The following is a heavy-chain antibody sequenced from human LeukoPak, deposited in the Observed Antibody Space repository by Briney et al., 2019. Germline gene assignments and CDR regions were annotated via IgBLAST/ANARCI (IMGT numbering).Heavy chain of an antibody. D-gene: IGHD2-15*01. Sequence: SESLSLTCTVSGGSISSYYWSWIRQPPGKGLEWSGYIYTSGSTNYNPSLKSRVTISVDTSKNQFSLKLSSVTAADTAVYYCARHDGAAKVDWFDPWGQGTLVTVSS. CDR3: ARHDGAAKVDWFDP. CDR1: GGSISSYY. CDR2: IYTSGST. J-gene: IGHJ5*02. V-gene: IGHV4-4*09.